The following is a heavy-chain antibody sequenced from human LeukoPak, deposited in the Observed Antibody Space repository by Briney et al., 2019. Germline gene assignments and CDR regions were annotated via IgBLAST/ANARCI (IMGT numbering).Heavy chain of an antibody. Sequence: PGGSLRLSCAASGFAFSSYAMTWVRQAPGEGLQWVSGISGSGTSTYYADSVKGRFTISRDNSKNTLYLQMNSLRAEDTAVYYCAKGMGGADYWGQGTLVTVSS. CDR1: GFAFSSYA. CDR3: AKGMGGADY. CDR2: ISGSGTST. D-gene: IGHD3-16*01. J-gene: IGHJ4*02. V-gene: IGHV3-23*01.